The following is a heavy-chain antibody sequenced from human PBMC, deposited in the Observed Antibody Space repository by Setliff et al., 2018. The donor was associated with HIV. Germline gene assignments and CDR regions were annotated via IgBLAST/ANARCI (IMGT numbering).Heavy chain of an antibody. CDR3: ARDRKSLGYNFWSGFRPDAAFDI. CDR1: GGSISSYY. D-gene: IGHD3-3*01. V-gene: IGHV4-59*01. J-gene: IGHJ3*02. Sequence: PSETLSLTCTVSGGSISSYYWSWIRQPPGKGLEWIGCIYYSGSTNYNPSLKSRVTISVDTSKNQFSLKLSSVTAADTAVYYCARDRKSLGYNFWSGFRPDAAFDIWGQGTMVTVS. CDR2: IYYSGST.